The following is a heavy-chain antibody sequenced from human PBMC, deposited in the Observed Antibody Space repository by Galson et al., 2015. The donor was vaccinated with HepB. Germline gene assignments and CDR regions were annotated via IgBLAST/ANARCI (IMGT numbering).Heavy chain of an antibody. CDR2: IYPGDSDT. CDR1: GYSFTSYW. Sequence: QSGAEVKKPGESLKISCKGSGYSFTSYWIGWVRQMPGKGLEWMGIIYPGDSDTRYSPSFQGQVTISADKSISTAYLQWSSLKASDTAMYYCARVISSGWYSPYYYYYYYMDVWGKGTTVTVSS. J-gene: IGHJ6*03. CDR3: ARVISSGWYSPYYYYYYYMDV. D-gene: IGHD6-19*01. V-gene: IGHV5-51*03.